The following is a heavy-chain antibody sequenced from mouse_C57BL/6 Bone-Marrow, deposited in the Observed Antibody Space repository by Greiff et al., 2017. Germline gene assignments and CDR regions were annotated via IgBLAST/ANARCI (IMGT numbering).Heavy chain of an antibody. V-gene: IGHV1-64*01. D-gene: IGHD2-5*01. Sequence: QVQLKQPGAELVKPGASVKLSCKASGYTFTSYWMHWVKQRPGQGLEWIGMIHPNSGSTNYNEKFKSKDTLPVDKSSSTAYLQLSSLTSEDSGVYFCAPVYSNLFYWYFDVWGTGTTVTVSS. CDR1: GYTFTSYW. J-gene: IGHJ1*03. CDR3: APVYSNLFYWYFDV. CDR2: IHPNSGST.